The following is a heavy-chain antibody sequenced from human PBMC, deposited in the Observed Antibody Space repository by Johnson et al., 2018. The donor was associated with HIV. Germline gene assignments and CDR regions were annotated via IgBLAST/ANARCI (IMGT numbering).Heavy chain of an antibody. J-gene: IGHJ3*02. Sequence: VQLVESGGSVVRPGGSLRLSCAASGFTFDDYGMSWVRQAPGKGLEWVANIKQDGSEKYYVDSVKGRFTISRDNSKNTLYLQMNSLRAEDTAVYYCAKGWGAFDIWGQGTMVTVSS. CDR2: IKQDGSEK. CDR1: GFTFDDYG. CDR3: AKGWGAFDI. D-gene: IGHD3-16*01. V-gene: IGHV3-7*02.